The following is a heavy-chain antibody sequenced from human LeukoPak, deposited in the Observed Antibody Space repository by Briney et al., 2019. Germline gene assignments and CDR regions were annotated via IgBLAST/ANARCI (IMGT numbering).Heavy chain of an antibody. CDR2: IYYSGST. CDR1: GGSISSYY. Sequence: SETLSLTCTVSGGSISSYYWSWIRQPPGKGLEWIGYIYYSGSTKYNPSLKSRVTISVDTSKNQFSLKLSSVTAADTAVYYCARHISYYGSGSPAFDIWGQGTMVIVSS. J-gene: IGHJ3*02. V-gene: IGHV4-59*08. D-gene: IGHD3-10*01. CDR3: ARHISYYGSGSPAFDI.